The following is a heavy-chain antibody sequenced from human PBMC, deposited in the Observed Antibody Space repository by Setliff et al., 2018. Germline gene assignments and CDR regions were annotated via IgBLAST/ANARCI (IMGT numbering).Heavy chain of an antibody. CDR1: GGSISSSSYY. D-gene: IGHD2-2*01. CDR3: ATNPYQLLNFDY. Sequence: SETLSLTCTVSGGSISSSSYYWGWIRQPPGKGLEWIGSIYYSGSTYYNPSLKSRVTISVDTSKNQFSLKLSSVTAADTAVYYCATNPYQLLNFDYWGQGTLVTVS. CDR2: IYYSGST. J-gene: IGHJ4*02. V-gene: IGHV4-39*07.